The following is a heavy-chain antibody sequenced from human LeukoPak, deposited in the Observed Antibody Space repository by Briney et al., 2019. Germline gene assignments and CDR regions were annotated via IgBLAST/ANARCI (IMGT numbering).Heavy chain of an antibody. Sequence: GRSLRLSCEASGFTFSGYWVHWVRQAPGKGLVWVPRISPDGSTISYADSVKGRFTISRDNAKNTLYLQMNSLRTEDTAVYYCASRKDTPHLPDYWGQGTLVTVSS. CDR1: GFTFSGYW. D-gene: IGHD5-18*01. V-gene: IGHV3-74*01. CDR3: ASRKDTPHLPDY. J-gene: IGHJ4*02. CDR2: ISPDGSTI.